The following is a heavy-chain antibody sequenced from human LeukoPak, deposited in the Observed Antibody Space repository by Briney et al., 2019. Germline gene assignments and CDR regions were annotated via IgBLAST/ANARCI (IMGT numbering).Heavy chain of an antibody. Sequence: PGGSLRLSCAASGFTFSSYAMSWVRQAPGKGLEWVSAISGSGGSTYYADSVKGRFTISRDNSKNTLYLQMNSLRAEDTAVYYCARDTVRGSHTGWYFDLWGRGTLVTVSS. CDR3: ARDTVRGSHTGWYFDL. D-gene: IGHD2-8*02. V-gene: IGHV3-23*01. CDR1: GFTFSSYA. CDR2: ISGSGGST. J-gene: IGHJ2*01.